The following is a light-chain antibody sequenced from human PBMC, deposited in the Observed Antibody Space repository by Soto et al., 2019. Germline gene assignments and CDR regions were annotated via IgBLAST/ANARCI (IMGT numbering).Light chain of an antibody. J-gene: IGLJ2*01. V-gene: IGLV1-44*01. CDR1: RSNIGRNT. CDR3: AAWDDSLNGPL. Sequence: QPVLTQPPSASGTPGQRVTISCSGSRSNIGRNTVNWYQQLPGTAPKLLIYGNEPRPSGVPDRFSGSKSGTSASLAISGLQSEDEADYYCAAWDDSLNGPLFGGGTKLTVL. CDR2: GNE.